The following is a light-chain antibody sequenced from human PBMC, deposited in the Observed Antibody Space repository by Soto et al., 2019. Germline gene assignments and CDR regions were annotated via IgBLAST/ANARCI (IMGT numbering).Light chain of an antibody. J-gene: IGKJ1*01. V-gene: IGKV1-12*01. CDR3: QKYNSAPWT. Sequence: DIQMTQSPSSVSASVGDRVTITCRASQDINSWLTWYQQKPGKAPKVLIYIASRLQPGVPSRFSGRGSGTDFSLTISNLQPEDFATYFCQKYNSAPWTFGQGTKVEIK. CDR2: IAS. CDR1: QDINSW.